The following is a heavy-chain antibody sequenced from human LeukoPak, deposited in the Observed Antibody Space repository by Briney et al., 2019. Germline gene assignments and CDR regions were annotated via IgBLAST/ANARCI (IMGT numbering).Heavy chain of an antibody. CDR3: ATDSYVSGSYYRLFY. V-gene: IGHV3-74*01. J-gene: IGHJ4*02. D-gene: IGHD3-10*01. Sequence: GGSLRLSCAASGFTFSTYWMHWVRQVPGKGLVGVSRINNDGRGTFYADSLKGRFTISRDNAKNTLYLQMNNLRAEDTAIYYCATDSYVSGSYYRLFYWGQGTLVTVSS. CDR2: INNDGRGT. CDR1: GFTFSTYW.